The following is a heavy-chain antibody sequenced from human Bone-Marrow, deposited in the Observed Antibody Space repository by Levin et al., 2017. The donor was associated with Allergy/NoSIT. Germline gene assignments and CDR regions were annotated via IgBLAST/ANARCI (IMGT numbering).Heavy chain of an antibody. J-gene: IGHJ4*02. V-gene: IGHV4-59*01. CDR2: IYSTGLT. Sequence: SETLSLTCTISNGSISTFYWCWIRQTPGKGLEWIGSIYSTGLTNSNPSLKSRVTISSDMSKNQFSLKLRSVTAADTAVYYCAREKGTNLDSWGQGILVTVSS. CDR3: AREKGTNLDS. CDR1: NGSISTFY. D-gene: IGHD2-8*01.